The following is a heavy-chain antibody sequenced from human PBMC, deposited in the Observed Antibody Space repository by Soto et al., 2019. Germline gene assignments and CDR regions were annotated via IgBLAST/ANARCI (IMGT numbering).Heavy chain of an antibody. CDR1: GFTFSNYA. V-gene: IGHV3-23*01. J-gene: IGHJ4*02. CDR3: AKDREGGDY. Sequence: GGSLRLSCTASGFTFSNYAMSWVRQAPGKGLDWVSCISSTGGSTYYADSVKGRFTISRVNSKNTLYLQMNSLRAEDTAIYYCAKDREGGDYWGQGALVTVSS. CDR2: ISSTGGST. D-gene: IGHD1-26*01.